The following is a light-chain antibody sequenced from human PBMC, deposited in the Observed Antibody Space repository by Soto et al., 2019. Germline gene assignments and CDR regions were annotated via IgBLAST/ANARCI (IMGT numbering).Light chain of an antibody. J-gene: IGKJ4*01. V-gene: IGKV2-28*01. Sequence: DIVMTQSPRSLPVTPGEPASISCRSNQSLLHINGYNFLAWYLQKPGQSPQPLISLGSSRASGVPDTFSGSGSGTDFTLKISRVEAEDVGVYYCMQALQTPLTFGGGTKMEIK. CDR3: MQALQTPLT. CDR1: QSLLHINGYNF. CDR2: LGS.